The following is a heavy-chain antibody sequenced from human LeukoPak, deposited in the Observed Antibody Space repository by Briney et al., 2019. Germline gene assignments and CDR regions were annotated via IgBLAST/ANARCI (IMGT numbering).Heavy chain of an antibody. V-gene: IGHV3-11*01. CDR3: ARHYDSSGYYYRPLFDP. D-gene: IGHD3-22*01. Sequence: GGSLRLSCAASGFTFSDYYMSWLRQAPGKGLEWVSYISSSGSTIYYADSVKGRFTISRDNAKNSLYLQMNSLRAEDTAVYYCARHYDSSGYYYRPLFDPWGQGTLVTVSS. CDR1: GFTFSDYY. CDR2: ISSSGSTI. J-gene: IGHJ5*02.